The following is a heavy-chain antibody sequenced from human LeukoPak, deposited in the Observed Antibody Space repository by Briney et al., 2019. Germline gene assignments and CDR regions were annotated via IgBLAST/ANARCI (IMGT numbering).Heavy chain of an antibody. CDR1: GFTVSSNY. CDR3: TKSIWYFDY. J-gene: IGHJ4*02. CDR2: IYTSGTT. V-gene: IGHV3-53*01. Sequence: GGSLRLSCAASGFTVSSNYMSWVRQAPGKGLECVSLIYTSGTTYYADSVKGGFTISRDNSKNTLYLQMNNLRAEDTAVYYCTKSIWYFDYWGQGALVTVSS.